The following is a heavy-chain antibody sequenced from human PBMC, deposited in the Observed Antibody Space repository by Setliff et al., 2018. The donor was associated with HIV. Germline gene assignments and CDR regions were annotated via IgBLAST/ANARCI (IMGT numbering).Heavy chain of an antibody. CDR3: ARDLSRISGTTWGDDY. Sequence: ASVKVSCKASGYTFTDYYMHWVRQAPGQGLEWMGRINPNSGGTYYAQKFQGRVTTTRETSNSTTYMELSSLISDDTAVYYCARDLSRISGTTWGDDYWGQGTLVTVSS. V-gene: IGHV1-2*06. D-gene: IGHD1-20*01. CDR1: GYTFTDYY. CDR2: INPNSGGT. J-gene: IGHJ4*02.